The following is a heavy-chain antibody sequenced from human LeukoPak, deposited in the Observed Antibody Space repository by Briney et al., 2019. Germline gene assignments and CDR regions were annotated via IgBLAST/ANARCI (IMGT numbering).Heavy chain of an antibody. CDR2: INGNGDNT. CDR1: GFTFSNYA. D-gene: IGHD2-2*01. J-gene: IGHJ4*02. CDR3: AKAPYYQPVDY. V-gene: IGHV3-23*01. Sequence: RGSLRLSCAASGFTFSNYAMNWVRLAPGKGLEWVSGINGNGDNTYYADSVKGRFTISRDNSKNTLYLQMNSLRAEDTAVYYCAKAPYYQPVDYWGQGTLVTVSS.